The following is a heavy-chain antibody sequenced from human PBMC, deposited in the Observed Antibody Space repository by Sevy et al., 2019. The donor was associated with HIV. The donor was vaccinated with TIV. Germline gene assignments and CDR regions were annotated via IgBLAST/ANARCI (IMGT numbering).Heavy chain of an antibody. CDR1: GFIFSNYA. Sequence: GGSLRLSCAASGFIFSNYAIRWVHRAPGKGLEWVAVISYDGSNKHYAASVKGRFTISRDNSRNTLFLQMNSLRLDDTAVYYCARDPTFSSDTRGYYPFDSWGQGTLVTVSS. J-gene: IGHJ4*02. CDR3: ARDPTFSSDTRGYYPFDS. D-gene: IGHD3-22*01. V-gene: IGHV3-30*04. CDR2: ISYDGSNK.